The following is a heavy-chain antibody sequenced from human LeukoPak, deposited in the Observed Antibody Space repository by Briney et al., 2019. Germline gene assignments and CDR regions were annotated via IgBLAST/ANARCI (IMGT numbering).Heavy chain of an antibody. J-gene: IGHJ4*02. V-gene: IGHV3-30-3*01. CDR2: ISYDGSNK. D-gene: IGHD5-24*01. CDR1: GFTFSSYA. CDR3: ARAIEMATIAWYFDY. Sequence: GGSLRLSCAASGFTFSSYAMHWVRQAPGKGLEWVAVISYDGSNKYYADSVKGRFTISRDNSKNTLYLQMNSLRAEDTAVYYCARAIEMATIAWYFDYWGQGTLVTVSS.